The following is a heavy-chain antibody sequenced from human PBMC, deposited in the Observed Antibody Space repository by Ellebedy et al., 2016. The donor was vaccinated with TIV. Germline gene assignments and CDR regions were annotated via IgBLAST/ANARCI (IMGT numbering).Heavy chain of an antibody. CDR1: GGSISSSVYY. CDR3: ARDPALPRGRFDT. CDR2: IYYSGST. Sequence: MPSETLSLTCTVSGGSISSSVYYWGWIRQPPGKGLEWIGSIYYSGSTHYNPSLKSQITISLDTSKNQFSLNLSSVTAADTAVYYCARDPALPRGRFDTWGQGTLVTVSS. J-gene: IGHJ5*02. V-gene: IGHV4-39*07.